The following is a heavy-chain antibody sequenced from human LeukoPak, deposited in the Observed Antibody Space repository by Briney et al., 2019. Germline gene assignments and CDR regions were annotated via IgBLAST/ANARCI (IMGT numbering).Heavy chain of an antibody. CDR2: IYYSGST. CDR3: AIDTSIAARPRYFDL. D-gene: IGHD6-6*01. CDR1: GGSISSSSYY. V-gene: IGHV4-39*01. Sequence: SETLSLTCTVSGGSISSSSYYWGWIRQPPGKGLEWIGSIYYSGSTYYNPSLKSRVTISVDTSKNQFSLKLSSVTAADTAVYYCAIDTSIAARPRYFDLWGRGTLVTVSS. J-gene: IGHJ2*01.